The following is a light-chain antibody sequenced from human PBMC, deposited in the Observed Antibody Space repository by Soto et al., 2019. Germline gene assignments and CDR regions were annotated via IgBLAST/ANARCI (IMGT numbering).Light chain of an antibody. CDR2: DVS. CDR3: SSSTTSTTRV. V-gene: IGLV2-14*03. CDR1: SSDVGAYNS. Sequence: QSALTQPASVSGSPGQSITLFCTGTSSDVGAYNSVSWYQQHPGKAPKLIIYDVSTRPSGVSNRFSGSKSGNTASLTISGLQAEDEADYYCSSSTTSTTRVFGTGTKVTVL. J-gene: IGLJ1*01.